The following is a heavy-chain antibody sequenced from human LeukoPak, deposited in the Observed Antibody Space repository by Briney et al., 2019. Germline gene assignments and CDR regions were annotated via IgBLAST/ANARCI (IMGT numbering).Heavy chain of an antibody. CDR2: IFYSGST. J-gene: IGHJ4*02. CDR3: ARSKVGNSDWYLTEY. V-gene: IGHV4-59*01. CDR1: GGSISSYY. D-gene: IGHD2-21*02. Sequence: SETLSLTRTVSGGSISSYYWNWIRQPPGKGLEWIGYIFYSGSTNYNPSLKSRVTISVDTSKNQFSLKVRSVTAADTAVYYCARSKVGNSDWYLTEYWGQGTLVTVSS.